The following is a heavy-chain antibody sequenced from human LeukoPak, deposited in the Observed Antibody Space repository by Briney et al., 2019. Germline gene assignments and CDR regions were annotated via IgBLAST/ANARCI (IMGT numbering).Heavy chain of an antibody. CDR1: GYSFATRW. CDR3: ARGAYGSGSYYNYYGMDV. CDR2: IYPDDSDA. J-gene: IGHJ6*02. Sequence: RAGASLQISCKGSGYSFATRWVAWVRQMPGKGLEWMGIIYPDDSDARYSPSFQGQVTISADKSISTAYLQWSSLKASDTAMYFCARGAYGSGSYYNYYGMDVWGQGTTVTVSS. D-gene: IGHD3-10*01. V-gene: IGHV5-51*01.